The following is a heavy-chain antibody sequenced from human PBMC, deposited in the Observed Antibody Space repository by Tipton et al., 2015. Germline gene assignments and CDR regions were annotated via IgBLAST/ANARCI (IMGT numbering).Heavy chain of an antibody. J-gene: IGHJ4*02. Sequence: TLSLTCTVSGGSISSSSYYWGWIRQPPGKGLEWIGSISHSGNTYYNPSLKSRVTISIDRFKNQFSLKLSSVTAADTAVYYCASPSLPHDRGDYYFQSWGQGSLVTVSS. CDR1: GGSISSSSYY. D-gene: IGHD2-21*02. CDR2: ISHSGNT. V-gene: IGHV4-39*01. CDR3: ASPSLPHDRGDYYFQS.